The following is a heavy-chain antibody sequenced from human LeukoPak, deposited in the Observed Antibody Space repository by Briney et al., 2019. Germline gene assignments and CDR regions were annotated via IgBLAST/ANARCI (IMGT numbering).Heavy chain of an antibody. Sequence: SETLSLTCTVSGGSISSYYWSWIRQPPGKGLEWIGYIYYSGSTNYNPSLKSRVTISVDTSKNQFSLKLSSVTAADTAAYYCARSIWFGELLPDYWGQGTLVTVSS. CDR2: IYYSGST. V-gene: IGHV4-59*08. CDR1: GGSISSYY. CDR3: ARSIWFGELLPDY. J-gene: IGHJ4*02. D-gene: IGHD3-10*01.